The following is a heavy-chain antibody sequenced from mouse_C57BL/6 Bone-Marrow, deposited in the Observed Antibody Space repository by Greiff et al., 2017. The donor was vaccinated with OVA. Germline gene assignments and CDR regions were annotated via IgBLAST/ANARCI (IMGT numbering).Heavy chain of an antibody. CDR2: ISNGGGST. CDR1: GFTFSDYY. Sequence: EVKVIESGGGLVQPGGSLKLSCAASGFTFSDYYMYWVRQTPEKRLEWVAYISNGGGSTYYPDTVKGRFTISRDNAKNTLYLQMSRLKSEDTAMYYCARQAHYYFDYWGQGTTLTVSS. J-gene: IGHJ2*01. CDR3: ARQAHYYFDY. V-gene: IGHV5-12*01.